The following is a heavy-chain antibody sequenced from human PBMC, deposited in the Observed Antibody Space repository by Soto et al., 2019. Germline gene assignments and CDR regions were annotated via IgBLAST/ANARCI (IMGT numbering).Heavy chain of an antibody. CDR3: AREPYDITGNRIDS. CDR1: GGSISGDYY. V-gene: IGHV4-30-4*01. J-gene: IGHJ5*01. Sequence: SETLSLTCTVSGGSISGDYYWNWIRQAPGKGLEWIGYVYHTGSTYHNSPLKSRGSISVDTSNNQFSLKLSSVTAADTAVYFCAREPYDITGNRIDSWGQGIPVTVSS. CDR2: VYHTGST. D-gene: IGHD3-22*01.